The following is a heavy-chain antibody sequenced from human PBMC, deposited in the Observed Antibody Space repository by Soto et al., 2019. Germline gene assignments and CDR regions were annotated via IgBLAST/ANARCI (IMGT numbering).Heavy chain of an antibody. J-gene: IGHJ6*02. CDR2: VIPIFGSA. CDR3: ATRRKRFSDFYYYGMDV. CDR1: GSPFSNYG. Sequence: QVHLVQSGAEMRKPGSSVRVSGKASGSPFSNYGLNWVRQAPGHGLEWMGGVIPIFGSATYAQKFQDRVTFTADESTTTAYLELSGLRLDDTAIYYCATRRKRFSDFYYYGMDVWGQGTTDTVSS. V-gene: IGHV1-69*12.